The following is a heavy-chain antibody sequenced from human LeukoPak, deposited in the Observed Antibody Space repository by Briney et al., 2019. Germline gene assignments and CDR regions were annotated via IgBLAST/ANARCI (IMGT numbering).Heavy chain of an antibody. Sequence: PSETLSLTCTVSGGSISSGGYYWSWIRQHPGKGLEWIGYIYYSGSTYYNPSLKSRDTISVDTSKNQFSLKLSSVTAADTAVYYCAREVDPYYYDSSGYYWFDPWGQGTLVTVSS. CDR3: AREVDPYYYDSSGYYWFDP. J-gene: IGHJ5*02. V-gene: IGHV4-30-4*08. CDR2: IYYSGST. D-gene: IGHD3-22*01. CDR1: GGSISSGGYY.